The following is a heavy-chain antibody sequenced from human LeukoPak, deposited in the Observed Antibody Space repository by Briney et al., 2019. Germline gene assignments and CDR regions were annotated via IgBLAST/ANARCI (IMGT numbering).Heavy chain of an antibody. D-gene: IGHD5-12*01. CDR3: ARTDIVAKVPDP. J-gene: IGHJ5*02. Sequence: SETLSLTCTVSGGSISSGGYYWSWIRQHPGKGLEWIGYIYYSGSTYYNPSLKSRVTISVDTSKNQFSLKLSSVTAADTAVYYCARTDIVAKVPDPWGQGTLVTVSS. CDR1: GGSISSGGYY. CDR2: IYYSGST. V-gene: IGHV4-31*03.